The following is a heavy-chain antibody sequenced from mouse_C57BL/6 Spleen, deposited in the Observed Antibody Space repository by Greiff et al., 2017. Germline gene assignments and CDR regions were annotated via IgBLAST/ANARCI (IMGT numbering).Heavy chain of an antibody. CDR3: ASFYYSNEAMDY. CDR1: GFSLTSYG. V-gene: IGHV2-2*01. J-gene: IGHJ4*01. CDR2: IWSGGST. Sequence: VQLQESGPGLVQPSQSLSITCTVSGFSLTSYGVHWVRQSPGKGLEWLGVIWSGGSTDYNAAFISRLSISKDNSKSQVFFKMNSLQADDTAIYYCASFYYSNEAMDYWGQGTSVTVSS. D-gene: IGHD2-5*01.